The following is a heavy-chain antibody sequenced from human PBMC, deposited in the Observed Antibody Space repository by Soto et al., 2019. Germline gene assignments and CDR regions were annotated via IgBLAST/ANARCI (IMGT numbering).Heavy chain of an antibody. CDR3: ARDKGSSTVVSGISQEGYFDS. V-gene: IGHV3-33*01. CDR2: IWYDGSNA. Sequence: QVQLVESGGGVVQPGRSLRLSCAASGFTFSIFGMHWVRQAPGKGLEWAAIIWYDGSNAYYADSVRGRFTISRDNSKNTLYLQMNSLRAEDTAVYYCARDKGSSTVVSGISQEGYFDSWGQGNLVTVSS. D-gene: IGHD6-19*01. CDR1: GFTFSIFG. J-gene: IGHJ4*02.